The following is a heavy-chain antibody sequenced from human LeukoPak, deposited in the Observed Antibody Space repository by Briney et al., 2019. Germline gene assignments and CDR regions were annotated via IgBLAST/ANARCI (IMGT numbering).Heavy chain of an antibody. CDR2: ISGSGGAT. J-gene: IGHJ3*01. CDR3: AKHQKLLGGAFDV. Sequence: GGSLRLSCAASGFTVTTNYMNWVRQAPGKGLEWVSTISGSGGATYFADPVKGRFTISRDNSNNRLFLQMNSLRAEDTAVYYCAKHQKLLGGAFDVWGQGTLVTVSS. D-gene: IGHD3-16*01. V-gene: IGHV3-23*01. CDR1: GFTVTTNY.